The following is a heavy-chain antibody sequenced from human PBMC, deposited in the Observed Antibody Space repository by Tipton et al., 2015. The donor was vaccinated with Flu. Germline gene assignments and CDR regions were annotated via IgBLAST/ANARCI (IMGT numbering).Heavy chain of an antibody. J-gene: IGHJ4*02. D-gene: IGHD7-27*01. CDR2: IYTSGST. Sequence: TLSLTCTVSGGSISSGSYYWSWIRQPAGKELEWIGRIYTSGSTNYNPSLKSRVTISVDTSRNQFSLKLTSVTAADTAVYYCATKFANWGVWEPRDYWGQGTLVTVSS. CDR3: ATKFANWGVWEPRDY. CDR1: GGSISSGSYY. V-gene: IGHV4-61*02.